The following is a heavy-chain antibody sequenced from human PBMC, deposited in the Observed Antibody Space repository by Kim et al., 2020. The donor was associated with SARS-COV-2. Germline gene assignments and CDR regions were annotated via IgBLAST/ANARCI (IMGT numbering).Heavy chain of an antibody. D-gene: IGHD3-22*01. V-gene: IGHV4-59*01. J-gene: IGHJ4*02. CDR3: ARVGHYYDSSGYSPFDY. Sequence: LKSRVTISVDTSKNQFSLKLSSVTAADTAVYYCARVGHYYDSSGYSPFDYWGQGTLVTVSS.